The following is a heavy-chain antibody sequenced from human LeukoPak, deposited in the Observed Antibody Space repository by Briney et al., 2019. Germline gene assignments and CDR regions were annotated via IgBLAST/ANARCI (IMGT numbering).Heavy chain of an antibody. V-gene: IGHV4-59*08. CDR2: IYYSGST. Sequence: TSSETLSLTCTVSGGSISGYYWSWIRQPPGKGLEWIGYIYYSGSTNYNPSLKSRVTISEDTSKNQFSLKLSSVTAADTAVYYCARHSGGYRYFDHWGQGTLVTVSS. D-gene: IGHD6-25*01. CDR1: GGSISGYY. J-gene: IGHJ4*02. CDR3: ARHSGGYRYFDH.